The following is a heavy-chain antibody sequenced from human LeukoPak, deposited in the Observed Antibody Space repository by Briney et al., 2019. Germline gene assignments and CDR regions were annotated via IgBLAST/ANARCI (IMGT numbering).Heavy chain of an antibody. CDR1: GFTFSTSW. D-gene: IGHD1-26*01. J-gene: IGHJ4*02. Sequence: GGSLRLSCAASGFTFSTSWMSWLRQAPGKGLERVARIQKMGSEIHYVDSVKGRFTISSDNANTSVYLEMNSLRTDDTGVYYCAQGGYFDYWGQGTVV. CDR2: IQKMGSEI. V-gene: IGHV3-7*01. CDR3: AQGGYFDY.